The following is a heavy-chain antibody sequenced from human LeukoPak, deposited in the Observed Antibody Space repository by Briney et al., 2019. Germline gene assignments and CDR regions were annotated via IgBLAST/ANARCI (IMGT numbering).Heavy chain of an antibody. CDR3: TTDGIRSY. V-gene: IGHV3-7*03. Sequence: PGGPLRLSCAASGFTFSSYWMSWVRQAPGKGLEWVANIKQDGSEKYYVDSVKGRFTISRDNAKNSLYLQMNSLKTEDTAVYYCTTDGIRSYWGQGTLVTVSS. D-gene: IGHD1-1*01. CDR1: GFTFSSYW. J-gene: IGHJ4*02. CDR2: IKQDGSEK.